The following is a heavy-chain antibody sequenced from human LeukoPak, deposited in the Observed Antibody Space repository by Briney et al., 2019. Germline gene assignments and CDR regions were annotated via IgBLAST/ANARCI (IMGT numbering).Heavy chain of an antibody. CDR1: GFTFSDYY. Sequence: PGGSLRLSCAASGFTFSDYYMSWIRQAPGKGLEWVSYISSSGGSTVHYADSVKGRFSISRDNAKNSLYLQMTSLRAEDTAVYYCARAPRGNRSPMYYYYMDVWGKGTTVTVSS. CDR3: ARAPRGNRSPMYYYYMDV. V-gene: IGHV3-11*04. D-gene: IGHD4-23*01. J-gene: IGHJ6*03. CDR2: ISSSGGSTV.